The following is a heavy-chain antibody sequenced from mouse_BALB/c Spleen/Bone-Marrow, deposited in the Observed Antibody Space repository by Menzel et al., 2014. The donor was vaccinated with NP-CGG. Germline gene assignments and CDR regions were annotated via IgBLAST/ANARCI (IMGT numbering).Heavy chain of an antibody. V-gene: IGHV1-18*01. CDR3: ARDWYYYGSSSSWFAH. J-gene: IGHJ3*01. CDR1: GYTFTEYT. Sequence: EVQLQQSGPELVKPGASVKISCKTSGYTFTEYTIHWVKQSHGKSLECIGGINPKNGGTTYKQKFKGKATLTVDKSSSTAYMELRSLTSEDSAVYYCARDWYYYGSSSSWFAHWGQGTLVTVSA. D-gene: IGHD1-1*02. CDR2: INPKNGGT.